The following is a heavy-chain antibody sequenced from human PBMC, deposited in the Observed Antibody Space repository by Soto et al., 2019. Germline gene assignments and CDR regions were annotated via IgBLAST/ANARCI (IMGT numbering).Heavy chain of an antibody. CDR1: VGSFSGYY. V-gene: IGHV4-34*01. CDR3: ARDGSGSQRRRYYYYNGMDV. CDR2: INHSGST. Sequence: PSETLSLTCAVYVGSFSGYYWSWIRQPPGKGLEWIGEINHSGSTNYNPSLKSRVTISVDTSKNQFSLKLSSVTAADTAVYYCARDGSGSQRRRYYYYNGMDVRGQRTTVTVSS. J-gene: IGHJ6*02. D-gene: IGHD3-10*01.